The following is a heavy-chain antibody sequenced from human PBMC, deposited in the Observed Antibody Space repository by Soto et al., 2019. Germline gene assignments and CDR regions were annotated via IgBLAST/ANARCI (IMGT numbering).Heavy chain of an antibody. CDR1: GYTFTNYG. D-gene: IGHD3-10*01. CDR3: ARGVGSGSYYNQYNWFDP. Sequence: QVQLVQYGGEVKKPGASVKVSCKASGYTFTNYGISWVRQARGQGLEWMGWINVYNGNTKYAQKVQGRVTMTTDTSTSTACMELWSLRSDDTAVYYCARGVGSGSYYNQYNWFDPWGQGTLVTVSS. CDR2: INVYNGNT. J-gene: IGHJ5*02. V-gene: IGHV1-18*01.